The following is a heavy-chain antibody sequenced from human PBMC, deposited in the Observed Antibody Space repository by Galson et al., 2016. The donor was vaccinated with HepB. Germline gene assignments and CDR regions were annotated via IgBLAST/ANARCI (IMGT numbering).Heavy chain of an antibody. V-gene: IGHV3-23*01. CDR3: AKDHQAYGGFYDH. CDR1: GFTFSTYA. Sequence: SLRLSCAASGFTFSTYAMNWVRQAPGKGLEWVSAISGSGGSTYYADSVKGRFTISSDNSKHTLFLEMNSLRAEDTAVYYCAKDHQAYGGFYDHWGQGTLVTVSS. J-gene: IGHJ4*02. CDR2: ISGSGGST. D-gene: IGHD4-23*01.